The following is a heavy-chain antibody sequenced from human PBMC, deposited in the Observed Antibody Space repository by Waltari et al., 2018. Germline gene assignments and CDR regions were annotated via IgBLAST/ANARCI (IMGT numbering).Heavy chain of an antibody. D-gene: IGHD3-3*01. CDR1: GFTFSSYS. CDR2: VSSSSRYI. V-gene: IGHV3-21*01. CDR3: ARDNRITIFGVVTMAADYYYYGMDV. J-gene: IGHJ6*02. Sequence: EVQLVESGGGLVKPGGSLRLSCAASGFTFSSYSMIWVRQAPGKGPDWVSSVSSSSRYIYYADSVKGRFTISRDNAKNLLYLQMNSLRAEDTAVYYCARDNRITIFGVVTMAADYYYYGMDVWGQGTTVTVSS.